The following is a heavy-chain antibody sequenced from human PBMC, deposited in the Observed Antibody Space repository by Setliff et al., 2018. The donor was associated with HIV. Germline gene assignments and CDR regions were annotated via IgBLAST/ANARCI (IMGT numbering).Heavy chain of an antibody. J-gene: IGHJ4*03. CDR1: GDSISSYS. Sequence: SETLSLTCTVSGDSISSYSWSWIRQPPGKGLEWIGHIYYSGRTNYNPSLKSRVTISVDTSKNQFSLKLSSVTAADTAVYYCARDVGSHYDSREYYFDYWGQGTTVTVSS. D-gene: IGHD3-22*01. CDR3: ARDVGSHYDSREYYFDY. CDR2: IYYSGRT. V-gene: IGHV4-59*01.